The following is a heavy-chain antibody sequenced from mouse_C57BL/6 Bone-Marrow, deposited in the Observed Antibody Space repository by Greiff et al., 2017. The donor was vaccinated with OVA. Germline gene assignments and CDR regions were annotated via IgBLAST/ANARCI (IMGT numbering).Heavy chain of an antibody. Sequence: EVQLVESGGGLVQPGGSMKLSCVASGFTFSNYWMNWVRQSPEKGLEWVAQIRLKSDNYATHYAESVKGRFTISRDDSKSSVYLQMNNLRAEDTGIYYCPGFVYYYGSSLGGTGTTVTVSS. V-gene: IGHV6-3*01. J-gene: IGHJ1*03. CDR2: IRLKSDNYAT. D-gene: IGHD1-1*01. CDR3: PGFVYYYGSSL. CDR1: GFTFSNYW.